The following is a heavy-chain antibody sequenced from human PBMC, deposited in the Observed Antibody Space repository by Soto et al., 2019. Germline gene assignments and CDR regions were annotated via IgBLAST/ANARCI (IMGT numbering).Heavy chain of an antibody. D-gene: IGHD3-10*01. CDR1: GFSLTTTGVG. Sequence: QITLQESGPAVVRPTETLMLTCKYSGFSLTTTGVGVGWVRQTPGKALEWLAVIYWDDDKRYVSSLRDRLAITKARSRNPVGLVMTHMLPVDTGTYFCARRLTQSGNSCDYGAFDVWGHGTAVAVS. V-gene: IGHV2-5*05. CDR2: IYWDDDK. J-gene: IGHJ3*01. CDR3: ARRLTQSGNSCDYGAFDV.